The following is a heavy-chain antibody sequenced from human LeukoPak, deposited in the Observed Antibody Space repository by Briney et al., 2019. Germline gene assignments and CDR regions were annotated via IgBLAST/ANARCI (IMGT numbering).Heavy chain of an antibody. CDR2: IYPGDSDT. CDR3: ARHGYGYYFES. Sequence: GESLKISCKGSGYNFTNHWIGWVRQMPGKGLEWMGIIYPGDSDTRYSPSFQGQVTISADRSISTAYLQWSSLKASDSAIYYCARHGYGYYFESWGQGALVTVSS. V-gene: IGHV5-51*01. D-gene: IGHD5-18*01. J-gene: IGHJ4*02. CDR1: GYNFTNHW.